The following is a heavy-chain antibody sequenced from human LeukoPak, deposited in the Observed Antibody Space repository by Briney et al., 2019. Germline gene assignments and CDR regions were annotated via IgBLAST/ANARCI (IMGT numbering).Heavy chain of an antibody. CDR3: ARKTGYSRGNAFDI. Sequence: GGSLRLSCAASGFTLSDYYINWIRQAPGKGLEWLSYISSGSIYTNYADSVKGRFTISRDNAKNSLYLQMNSLRAEDTAVYYCARKTGYSRGNAFDIWGQGTMVTVSS. CDR1: GFTLSDYY. J-gene: IGHJ3*02. V-gene: IGHV3-11*03. CDR2: ISSGSIYT. D-gene: IGHD3-9*01.